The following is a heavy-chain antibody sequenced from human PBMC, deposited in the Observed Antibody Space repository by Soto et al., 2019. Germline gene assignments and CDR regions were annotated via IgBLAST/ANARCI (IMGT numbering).Heavy chain of an antibody. D-gene: IGHD3-3*01. CDR3: ARDPFWSGFHGMDV. CDR1: GFTFSSYA. Sequence: GGSLRLSCAASGFTFSSYAMSWVRQAPGKGLEWVSHISSTGGTIYYADSVKGRFTISRDNAKNSLYLEMNSLRAEDTGVYYCARDPFWSGFHGMDVWGQGTTVTVSS. CDR2: ISSTGGTI. J-gene: IGHJ6*02. V-gene: IGHV3-48*04.